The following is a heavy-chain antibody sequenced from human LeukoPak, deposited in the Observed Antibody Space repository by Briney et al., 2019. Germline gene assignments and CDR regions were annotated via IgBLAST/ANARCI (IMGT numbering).Heavy chain of an antibody. CDR3: ARDGLPAAAHY. Sequence: GGSLRLSCAASGFTFSSYEMNWVRQAPGKGLEWVSYISSSGSTIYYADSVKGRFTTSRDNAKNSLYLQMNSLRAEDTAVYYCARDGLPAAAHYWGQGTLVTVSS. CDR2: ISSSGSTI. J-gene: IGHJ4*02. D-gene: IGHD2-2*01. V-gene: IGHV3-48*03. CDR1: GFTFSSYE.